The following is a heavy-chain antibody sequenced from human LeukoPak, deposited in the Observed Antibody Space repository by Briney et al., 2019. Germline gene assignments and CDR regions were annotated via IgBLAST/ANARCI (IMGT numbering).Heavy chain of an antibody. V-gene: IGHV3-23*01. CDR2: ISGSGGNT. CDR1: GFTFSTYT. CDR3: AKAAFSRTSYFDY. D-gene: IGHD3-3*02. Sequence: GGSLTLFCAASGFTFSTYTMSWVRQAPGKGLEWVSAISGSGGNTYYADSVKGRFTISRDNSKNTLYLQMDSLRADDTAVYYCAKAAFSRTSYFDYWGQGTLVTASS. J-gene: IGHJ4*02.